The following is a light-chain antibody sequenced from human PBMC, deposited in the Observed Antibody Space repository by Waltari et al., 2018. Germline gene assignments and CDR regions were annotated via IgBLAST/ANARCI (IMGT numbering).Light chain of an antibody. J-gene: IGLJ3*02. Sequence: QSALTQPASVSGSPGPSITISCTGTSSGVGGYNYVSWYQKHPGKAPTLMFYEVSNRPSGVSNRFSGSKSGNTASLTISGLQAEDEADYYCSSYTSSSTRVFGGGTKLTGL. V-gene: IGLV2-14*01. CDR1: SSGVGGYNY. CDR3: SSYTSSSTRV. CDR2: EVS.